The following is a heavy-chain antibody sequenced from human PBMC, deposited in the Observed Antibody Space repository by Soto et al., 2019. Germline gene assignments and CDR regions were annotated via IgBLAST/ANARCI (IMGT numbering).Heavy chain of an antibody. J-gene: IGHJ4*02. Sequence: EVQLVESGGGLVKPGGSLGLSCAASGFTITNAWMHWVRQAPGKGLEWVGRVKSKADGETTDYAEPVNGRFTISRDDSRNTLSLQMNSLKIEDTSVYYCITYPDFWGGHTPLWGQGTLVTVSS. V-gene: IGHV3-15*07. D-gene: IGHD3-3*01. CDR1: GFTITNAW. CDR3: ITYPDFWGGHTPL. CDR2: VKSKADGETT.